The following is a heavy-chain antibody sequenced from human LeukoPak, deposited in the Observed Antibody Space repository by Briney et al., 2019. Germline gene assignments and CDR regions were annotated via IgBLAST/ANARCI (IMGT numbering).Heavy chain of an antibody. V-gene: IGHV3-33*01. CDR3: ARVSPEIVVVTGTGAPDY. D-gene: IGHD2-21*02. Sequence: GRSLRLSCAASGFTFINYGMHWVRQAPGKGLEWVAVIWYDGSKKYYADSVKGRFTISRDNSKNTVYLQINSLRAEDTAVYYCARVSPEIVVVTGTGAPDYWGQGTLVTVSS. CDR1: GFTFINYG. J-gene: IGHJ4*02. CDR2: IWYDGSKK.